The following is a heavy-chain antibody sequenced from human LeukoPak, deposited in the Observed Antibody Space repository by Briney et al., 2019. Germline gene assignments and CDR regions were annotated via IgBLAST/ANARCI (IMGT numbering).Heavy chain of an antibody. J-gene: IGHJ6*02. Sequence: PSPTLSLTCTVSGGSINSGGYYWSWIRQHPGKGLEWIGSINYSGSTSYNPSLKSRVTISVDTSKNQFSLKLSSVTAADTAVYYCARVVSTVTTPWVPKLDYGMDVWGQGTTVTVSS. V-gene: IGHV4-31*03. CDR1: GGSINSGGYY. CDR3: ARVVSTVTTPWVPKLDYGMDV. CDR2: INYSGST. D-gene: IGHD4-11*01.